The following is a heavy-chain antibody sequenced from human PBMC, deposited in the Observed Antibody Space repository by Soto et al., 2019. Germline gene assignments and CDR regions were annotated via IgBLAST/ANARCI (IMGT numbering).Heavy chain of an antibody. D-gene: IGHD5-12*01. CDR3: AREGVAPYYYYGMDV. V-gene: IGHV1-18*01. CDR1: GYTFTRSG. CDR2: ISTYNGDT. Sequence: ASVKVSCKASGYTFTRSGISWVRQAPGQGLEWMGWISTYNGDTNYAQTFQGRVTMTTDTFTSTVYMELRSPRSDDTAVYYCAREGVAPYYYYGMDVWGQGTPVTVSS. J-gene: IGHJ6*02.